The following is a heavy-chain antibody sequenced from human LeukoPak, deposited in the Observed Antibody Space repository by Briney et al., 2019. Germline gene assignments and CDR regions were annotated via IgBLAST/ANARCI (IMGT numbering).Heavy chain of an antibody. J-gene: IGHJ4*02. CDR2: VNPNTGTT. D-gene: IGHD6-6*01. CDR3: ARQSYGSSYYFDY. CDR1: GYTFNDYY. Sequence: ASVKVSCKASGYTFNDYYIHWVRQAPGQGIEWMGWVNPNTGTTNYAQKFQGRVTLTRDTSISTAYMELSSLTSDDTAVYYCARQSYGSSYYFDYWGQGTLVTVSS. V-gene: IGHV1-2*02.